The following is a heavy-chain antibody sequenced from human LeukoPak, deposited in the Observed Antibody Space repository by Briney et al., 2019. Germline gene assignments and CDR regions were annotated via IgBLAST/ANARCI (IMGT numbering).Heavy chain of an antibody. CDR1: GFTFGSYG. V-gene: IGHV3-23*01. D-gene: IGHD3-22*01. CDR3: AIMHGYYDGSGYWVQ. Sequence: GGSLRLSCAASGFTFGSYGMSWIRQAPGKGLEWVSFITPNADRTSYADSVEGRFTISRDNPRNTLYMQMNSLRDEDTAIYYCAIMHGYYDGSGYWVQWGQGTLVTVSS. J-gene: IGHJ1*01. CDR2: ITPNADRT.